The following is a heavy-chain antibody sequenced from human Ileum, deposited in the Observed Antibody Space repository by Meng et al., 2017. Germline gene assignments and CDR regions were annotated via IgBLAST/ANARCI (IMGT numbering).Heavy chain of an antibody. CDR2: IFHTGST. J-gene: IGHJ4*02. CDR3: ATNKNKKIDY. D-gene: IGHD2/OR15-2a*01. CDR1: GDSISSSNW. Sequence: QVQLQESGPGLVEPSRTLSLTCVVSGDSISSSNWWNWVRQPPGKGLEWIGEIFHTGSTNYNPSLKSRVTISADKSKNQFSLNLSSVTAADTAVYYCATNKNKKIDYWGQGTLVTVSS. V-gene: IGHV4-4*02.